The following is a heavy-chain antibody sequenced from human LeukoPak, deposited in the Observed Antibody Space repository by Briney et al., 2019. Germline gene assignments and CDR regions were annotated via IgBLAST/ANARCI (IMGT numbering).Heavy chain of an antibody. V-gene: IGHV6-1*01. CDR3: ARGTGAFDY. Sequence: SQTLSLTCAISGDTVSSNSAAWNWFRQSPSRGLEWLGRTYYRSNFYNDYAVSVKSRISINPDTSKNQFSLHLNSVTPEDTAVYYCARGTGAFDYWGQGTLVTVSS. J-gene: IGHJ4*02. CDR2: TYYRSNFYN. CDR1: GDTVSSNSAA.